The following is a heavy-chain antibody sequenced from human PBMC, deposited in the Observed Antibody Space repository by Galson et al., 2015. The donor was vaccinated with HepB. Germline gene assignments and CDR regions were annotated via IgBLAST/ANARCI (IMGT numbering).Heavy chain of an antibody. D-gene: IGHD2-2*01. CDR1: GFTFSDYW. J-gene: IGHJ6*02. CDR2: IKSDGTST. CDR3: ARAGCSTNTCAYYYYYNMDV. Sequence: SLRLSCAGSGFTFSDYWMHWVRQAPGKGLVWVSRIKSDGTSTNYADSVKGRFTISRDNAKDTLYLQMNSLRVEDAAVYYCARAGCSTNTCAYYYYYNMDVWGQGTTVTVSS. V-gene: IGHV3-74*01.